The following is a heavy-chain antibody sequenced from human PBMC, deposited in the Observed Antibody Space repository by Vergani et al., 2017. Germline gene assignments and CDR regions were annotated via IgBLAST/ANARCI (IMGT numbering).Heavy chain of an antibody. CDR3: GRVADCYGLESGLRDL. V-gene: IGHV4-59*01. J-gene: IGHJ5*02. Sequence: QVRLQESGPGLVKPSETLSLTCIVSVGSMSGYYWSWIRQPPGKELEWIGYMYHSGSTNYNPSLETRVTISGDTSKNQFSLKLNSVTAADTAVYYCGRVADCYGLESGLRDLWGQGILVTVSS. CDR2: MYHSGST. D-gene: IGHD3-10*01. CDR1: VGSMSGYY.